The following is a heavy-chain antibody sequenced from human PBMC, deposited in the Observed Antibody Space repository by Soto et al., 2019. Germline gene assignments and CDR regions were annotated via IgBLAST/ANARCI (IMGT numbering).Heavy chain of an antibody. D-gene: IGHD3-22*01. CDR1: GGTFSSYA. J-gene: IGHJ6*02. V-gene: IGHV1-69*06. CDR3: ARAKITMIVVVTPNYYYYGMDV. Sequence: EASVKVSCKASGGTFSSYAISWVRQAPGQGLEWMGGIIPIFGTANYAQKFQGRVTITADKSTSTAYMELSSLRSEDTAVYYCARAKITMIVVVTPNYYYYGMDVWGQGTTVTVSS. CDR2: IIPIFGTA.